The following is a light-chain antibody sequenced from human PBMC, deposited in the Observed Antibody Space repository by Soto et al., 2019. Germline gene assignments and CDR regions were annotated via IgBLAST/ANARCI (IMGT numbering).Light chain of an antibody. Sequence: IQLTQSPSSLSASVGDRVTITFRASQDISSYLNWYQQKPGKAPKLLIYAASSLQSGVPSRFSGSGSGTDFTLTISSLQPEDFATYYCQQSYSTPRTFGQGTKVDNK. J-gene: IGKJ1*01. CDR3: QQSYSTPRT. V-gene: IGKV1-39*01. CDR2: AAS. CDR1: QDISSY.